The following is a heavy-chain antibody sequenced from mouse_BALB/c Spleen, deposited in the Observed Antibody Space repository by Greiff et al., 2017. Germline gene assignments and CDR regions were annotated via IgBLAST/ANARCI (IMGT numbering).Heavy chain of an antibody. J-gene: IGHJ3*01. V-gene: IGHV1S22*01. CDR3: TDGHWAY. CDR2: IYPGSGST. CDR1: GYTFTSYW. Sequence: LQQPGSELVRPGASVKLSCKASGYTFTSYWMHWVKQRPGQGLEWIGNIYPGSGSTNYDEKFKSKATLTVDTSSSTAYMQLSSLTSEDSAVYYCTDGHWAYWGQGTLVTVSA. D-gene: IGHD2-3*01.